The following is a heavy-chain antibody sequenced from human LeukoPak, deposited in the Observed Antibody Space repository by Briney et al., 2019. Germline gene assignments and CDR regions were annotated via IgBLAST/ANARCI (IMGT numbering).Heavy chain of an antibody. J-gene: IGHJ4*02. V-gene: IGHV1-8*03. CDR3: ARVAGSIDY. CDR2: MNPNSGYT. D-gene: IGHD6-19*01. Sequence: APVKVSCKASVYTFTTYDINWVRQATGQGLEWMGWMNPNSGYTGYAQKFQGRVTITRDTSISTAYMELSSLRSEDTAVYYCARVAGSIDYWGQGTLVTVSS. CDR1: VYTFTTYD.